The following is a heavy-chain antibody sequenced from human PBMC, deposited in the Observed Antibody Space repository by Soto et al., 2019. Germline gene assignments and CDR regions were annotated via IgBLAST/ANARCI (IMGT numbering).Heavy chain of an antibody. D-gene: IGHD2-15*01. V-gene: IGHV3-23*01. CDR3: VKDDRILGRRYFDL. Sequence: GGSLRLSCAASGFTFSSYAMTWVRQAPGKGLEWVSSISFSDGGTYYADSVKGRLTISRDNSKNTLFLQMNSLGVEDTAVYYCVKDDRILGRRYFDLWGRGTLVTSPQ. J-gene: IGHJ2*01. CDR1: GFTFSSYA. CDR2: ISFSDGGT.